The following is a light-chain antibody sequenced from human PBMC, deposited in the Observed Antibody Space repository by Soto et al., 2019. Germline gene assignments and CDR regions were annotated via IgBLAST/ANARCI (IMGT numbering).Light chain of an antibody. CDR2: RAS. J-gene: IGKJ4*01. CDR3: QQTTSFPLT. Sequence: DIQMTQSPSSVSASVGDIVTITCRASQGITSWLAWYQQKPGKAPKLLIYRASNLQSGVPSRFSGSGSGTDFTLTISGLQPADFATYCCQQTTSFPLTCGGGTKVKIK. CDR1: QGITSW. V-gene: IGKV1-12*01.